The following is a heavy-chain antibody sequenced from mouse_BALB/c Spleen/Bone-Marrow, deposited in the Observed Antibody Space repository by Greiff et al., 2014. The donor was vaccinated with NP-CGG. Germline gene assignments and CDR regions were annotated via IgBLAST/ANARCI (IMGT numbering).Heavy chain of an antibody. CDR1: GFNIKDTY. Sequence: VTLKESGAELVKPGASVKLSCTASGFNIKDTYMHWVKQRPEQGLEWIGRIDPANGNTKYDPKFQGKATITADTSSNTAYLRLSSQTSEDTAVYYCARYYYGSSYFDYWGQGTTLTVSS. D-gene: IGHD1-1*01. CDR2: IDPANGNT. V-gene: IGHV14-3*02. J-gene: IGHJ2*01. CDR3: ARYYYGSSYFDY.